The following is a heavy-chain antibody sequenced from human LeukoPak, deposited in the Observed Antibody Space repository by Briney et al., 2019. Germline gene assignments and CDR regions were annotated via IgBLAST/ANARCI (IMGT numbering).Heavy chain of an antibody. J-gene: IGHJ4*02. Sequence: GGSLRLSCAASGFTFSSYWMSWVRQAPGKGLEWVANIKPDESEKFYVDSVKGRFTISRDNAKKSLYLQMNTLRVEDTAVYYCAMGQWLVLFDYWGQGTLVTVSS. CDR1: GFTFSSYW. V-gene: IGHV3-7*03. D-gene: IGHD6-19*01. CDR3: AMGQWLVLFDY. CDR2: IKPDESEK.